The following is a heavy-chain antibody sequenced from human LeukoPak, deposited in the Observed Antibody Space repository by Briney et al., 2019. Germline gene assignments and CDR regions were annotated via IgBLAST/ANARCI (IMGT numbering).Heavy chain of an antibody. Sequence: PSETLSLTCTVSGGSISSSSYYWGWIRQPPGKGLEWIGSIYYSGSTYYNPSLRSRVTISVDTSKNQFSLKLSSVTAADTAVYYCARVSDYYDSSGYYKHRTKTYRSDYWGQGTLVTVSS. CDR2: IYYSGST. D-gene: IGHD3-22*01. CDR3: ARVSDYYDSSGYYKHRTKTYRSDY. J-gene: IGHJ4*02. CDR1: GGSISSSSYY. V-gene: IGHV4-39*07.